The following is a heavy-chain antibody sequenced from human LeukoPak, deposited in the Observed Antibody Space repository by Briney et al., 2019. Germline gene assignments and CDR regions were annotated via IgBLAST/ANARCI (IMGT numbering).Heavy chain of an antibody. J-gene: IGHJ3*02. Sequence: GGSLRLSCAASGFTFSSYAMSWVRQAPGKGLEWVSAISGSGGSTYYADSVKGRFTISRDNSKNTLYLQMNSLRAEDTAVYYCAKEDRIYDSSGYYYVFGAFDIWGQGTMATVSS. CDR2: ISGSGGST. D-gene: IGHD3-22*01. V-gene: IGHV3-23*01. CDR1: GFTFSSYA. CDR3: AKEDRIYDSSGYYYVFGAFDI.